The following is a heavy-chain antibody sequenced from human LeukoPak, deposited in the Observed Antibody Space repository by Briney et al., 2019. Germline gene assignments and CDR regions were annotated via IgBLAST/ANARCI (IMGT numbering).Heavy chain of an antibody. D-gene: IGHD3-10*01. CDR1: GVTFSNYA. Sequence: GRSLRLSCAAPGVTFSNYAMHWVRQSPGKGLEWVAVISNDGSDKHHADSVKGRFTVSRDNSKHTVYLQMDRLRVEDTAIYYCVREGTYFFASGSFQGYYFDNWGQGTLVTVSS. CDR3: VREGTYFFASGSFQGYYFDN. CDR2: ISNDGSDK. V-gene: IGHV3-30*03. J-gene: IGHJ4*02.